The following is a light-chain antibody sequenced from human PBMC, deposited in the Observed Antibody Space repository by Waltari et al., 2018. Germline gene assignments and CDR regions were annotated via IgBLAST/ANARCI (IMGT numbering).Light chain of an antibody. CDR3: QQYYAVPPT. CDR1: QSVSYSSNNKNS. J-gene: IGKJ1*01. V-gene: IGKV4-1*01. CDR2: WAS. Sequence: DIVMTQSPDSLPVSLGERATITCKSDQSVSYSSNNKNSLAWYRQKPGQPPQLLISWASTREFGVPDRFSGSGSGTDFTLTISSLQAEDVAVYYCQQYYAVPPTFGPGTKVEIK.